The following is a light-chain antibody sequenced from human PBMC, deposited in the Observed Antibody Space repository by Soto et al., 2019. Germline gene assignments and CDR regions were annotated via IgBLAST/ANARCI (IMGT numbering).Light chain of an antibody. Sequence: QSVLAQPASVSGSPGQSITISCTGTSSDVGGYNYVSWYQQHPGKAPKLMMYDVSNRPSGVSNRFSGSKSGNTASLTISGLQAEDEADYYCSSYTSSSTLDYVFGTGTKVTVL. J-gene: IGLJ1*01. CDR3: SSYTSSSTLDYV. CDR2: DVS. V-gene: IGLV2-14*01. CDR1: SSDVGGYNY.